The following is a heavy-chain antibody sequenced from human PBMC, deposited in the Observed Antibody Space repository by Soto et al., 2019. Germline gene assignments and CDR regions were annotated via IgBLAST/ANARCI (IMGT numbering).Heavy chain of an antibody. V-gene: IGHV4-39*01. CDR1: GGSISSSSYY. D-gene: IGHD3-10*01. CDR2: IYYSGST. Sequence: PSETLSLTCTFSGGSISSSSYYWGWIRQPPGKGLEWIGSIYYSGSTYYNPSLKSRVTISVDTSKNQFSLKLSSVTTADTAVYYCARHGVSDHNGYYGSGSYYRASGFWFDPWGQGTLVTVSS. CDR3: ARHGVSDHNGYYGSGSYYRASGFWFDP. J-gene: IGHJ5*02.